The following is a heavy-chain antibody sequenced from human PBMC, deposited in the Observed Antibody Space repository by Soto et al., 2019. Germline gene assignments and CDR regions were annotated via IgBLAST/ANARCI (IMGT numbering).Heavy chain of an antibody. CDR2: IYPGESDI. J-gene: IGHJ4*02. Sequence: RGESLKSSCKGSGYSFSSYWIGWVRQMPGKVLEWMRIIYPGESDIRYNTSFQGQVTMSTDRSIRTAYLQWRSLKDSDTAIYYCARHAGLEXSGDYSHWGRGTRVKVSS. CDR1: GYSFSSYW. CDR3: ARHAGLEXSGDYSH. D-gene: IGHD3-22*01. V-gene: IGHV5-51*01.